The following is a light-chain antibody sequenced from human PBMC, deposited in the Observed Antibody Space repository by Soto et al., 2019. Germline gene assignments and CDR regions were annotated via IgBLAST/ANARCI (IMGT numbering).Light chain of an antibody. Sequence: EIVLTQSPGTLSLFPGERATLSCRASQSVRNNYLAWYQQKPGQAPRLLIYSASTRATGIPDRFSGGVSGTDFTLTISRLEPEDFAVYYCQQYTGSPLTFGGGTKVEI. CDR3: QQYTGSPLT. CDR2: SAS. V-gene: IGKV3-20*01. J-gene: IGKJ4*01. CDR1: QSVRNNY.